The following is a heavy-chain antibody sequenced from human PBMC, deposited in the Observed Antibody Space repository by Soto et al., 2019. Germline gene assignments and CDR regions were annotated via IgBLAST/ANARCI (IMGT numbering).Heavy chain of an antibody. CDR1: GGSFSCYC. Sequence: PSETLSLTCAVYGGSFSCYCWSWIRQPPGKGLEWIGEINHSGSTKYNASVKRRVTISVVTSNNQFSLKLSSMTAVNTDVYSCARKRSQFLEWLPRNWFDPWGQGTLVTVSS. CDR2: INHSGST. V-gene: IGHV4-34*01. D-gene: IGHD3-3*01. CDR3: ARKRSQFLEWLPRNWFDP. J-gene: IGHJ5*02.